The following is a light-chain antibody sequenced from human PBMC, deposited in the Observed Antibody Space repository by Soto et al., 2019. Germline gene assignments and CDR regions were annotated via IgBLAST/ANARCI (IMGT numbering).Light chain of an antibody. CDR3: QHYNSYSEA. V-gene: IGKV1-5*03. J-gene: IGKJ1*01. CDR2: KAS. CDR1: QSISSW. Sequence: DIQITQSPSTLSAAVVYIFTITFRASQSISSWLAWYQQKPGKAPKLLIYKASTLKSGVPSRFSGSGSGTEFTLTISSLQPDDFATYYCQHYNSYSEAFGQGTKVDIK.